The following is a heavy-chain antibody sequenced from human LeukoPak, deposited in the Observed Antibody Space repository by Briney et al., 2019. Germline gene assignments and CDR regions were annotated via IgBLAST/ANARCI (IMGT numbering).Heavy chain of an antibody. V-gene: IGHV3-7*01. J-gene: IGHJ6*02. CDR2: IKQDGSEK. CDR1: GFTFSSYW. CDR3: ARDPLWFGELHYYYYYGMDV. Sequence: GGSLRLSCAAPGFTFSSYWMSWVRQAPGKGLEWVANIKQDGSEKYYVDSVKGRFTISRDNAKNSLYLQMNSLRDEDTAVYYCARDPLWFGELHYYYYYGMDVWGQGTTVTVSS. D-gene: IGHD3-10*01.